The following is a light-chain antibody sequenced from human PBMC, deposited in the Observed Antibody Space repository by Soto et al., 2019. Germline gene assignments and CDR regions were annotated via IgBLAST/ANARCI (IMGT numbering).Light chain of an antibody. J-gene: IGKJ1*01. Sequence: EIVFTQSPATLSLSPGERATLSFRASQSVSGNLAWYQQKPGQAPRLLIYGASTRATGIPARFSGSGSGTEFTLTISSLQSEDFAVYYCQQYNNWPLFGQGTKVDI. CDR1: QSVSGN. CDR2: GAS. CDR3: QQYNNWPL. V-gene: IGKV3-15*01.